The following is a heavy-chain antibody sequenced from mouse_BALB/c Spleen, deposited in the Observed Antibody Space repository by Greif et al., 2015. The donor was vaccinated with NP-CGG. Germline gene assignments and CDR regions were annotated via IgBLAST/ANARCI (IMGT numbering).Heavy chain of an antibody. J-gene: IGHJ2*01. CDR1: GHTFTSSW. CDR3: AKSGDYDNSFDY. CDR2: IHPNSGNI. D-gene: IGHD2-4*01. V-gene: IGHV1S130*01. Sequence: QVQLQQSGSVLVRPGASVKLSCKASGHTFTSSWMHWAKQRPGQGLEWIGEIHPNSGNINYNEKFKGKATLTVDTSSSTAYVDLSSLTSEDSAVYYCAKSGDYDNSFDYWGQGTTLTVSS.